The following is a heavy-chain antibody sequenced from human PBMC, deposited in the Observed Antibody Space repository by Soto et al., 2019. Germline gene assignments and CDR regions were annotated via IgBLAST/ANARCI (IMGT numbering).Heavy chain of an antibody. J-gene: IGHJ3*01. CDR3: ARGPREHFYDDSSDYARAYGAFDL. V-gene: IGHV1-69*12. D-gene: IGHD3-22*01. Sequence: QVQLVQSGAEVKKPGSSVKVSCKASGGTLSDYAFSWVRQAPGQGLEWMGGIIPIFGSANYAQKLQGRVTITADESTKTADMELSSLRSDDTGVYYCARGPREHFYDDSSDYARAYGAFDLWGQGTMVTVSS. CDR1: GGTLSDYA. CDR2: IIPIFGSA.